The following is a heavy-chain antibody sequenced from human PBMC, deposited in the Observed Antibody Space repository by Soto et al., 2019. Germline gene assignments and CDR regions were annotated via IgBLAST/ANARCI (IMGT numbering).Heavy chain of an antibody. CDR2: IGTAGDT. D-gene: IGHD3-9*01. CDR1: GFTFSSYD. CDR3: ARGGPTYYDILAGPPLPDY. Sequence: EVQLVESGGGLVQPGGSLRLSCAASGFTFSSYDMHWVRQATGKGLEWVSAIGTAGDTYYPGSVKGRFTISRENAKNSLYIQMTGLRAGDTAVYYCARGGPTYYDILAGPPLPDYWGQGTLVTVSS. V-gene: IGHV3-13*04. J-gene: IGHJ4*02.